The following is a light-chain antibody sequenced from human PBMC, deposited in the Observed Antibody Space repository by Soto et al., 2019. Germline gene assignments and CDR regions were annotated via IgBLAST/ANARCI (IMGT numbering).Light chain of an antibody. CDR2: LAS. J-gene: IGKJ4*01. CDR1: QSISSW. V-gene: IGKV1-5*03. Sequence: DIQMTQSPSTLSASVGDRVTTTCRANQSISSWLAWYQQKSGKAPKLLIYLASSLESGVPSRFSGSGSGTEFTLTITSLQPDDFATYYCQQYNSYPVTFGGGTKV. CDR3: QQYNSYPVT.